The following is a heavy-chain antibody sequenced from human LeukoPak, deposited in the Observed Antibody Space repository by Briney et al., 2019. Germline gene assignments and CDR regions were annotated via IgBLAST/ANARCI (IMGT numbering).Heavy chain of an antibody. V-gene: IGHV3-33*01. CDR2: IWLDGSAT. CDR1: GFDFCSYD. CDR3: ARDLNREDFDY. J-gene: IGHJ4*02. Sequence: GGSLRLSCAASGFDFCSYDMHWVRQAPGKGLEWVAIIWLDGSATYYGDSVKGRFTVSRDNSNNTLYLQMNSLRAEDTAVYYCARDLNREDFDYWGQGTLVAVSS. D-gene: IGHD1-14*01.